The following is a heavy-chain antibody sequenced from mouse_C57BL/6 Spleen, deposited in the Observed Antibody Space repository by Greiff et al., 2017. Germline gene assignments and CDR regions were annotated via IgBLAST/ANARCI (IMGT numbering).Heavy chain of an antibody. CDR3: ARNYGSRDYFDY. CDR1: GFTFSDYY. D-gene: IGHD1-1*01. V-gene: IGHV5-16*01. J-gene: IGHJ2*01. Sequence: EVKLVESEGGLVQPGSSMKLSCTASGFTFSDYYMAWVRQVPEKGLEWVANINYDGSSTYYLDSLKSRFIISRDNAKNIQYLQMSSLKSEDTATYYCARNYGSRDYFDYWGQGTTLTVSS. CDR2: INYDGSST.